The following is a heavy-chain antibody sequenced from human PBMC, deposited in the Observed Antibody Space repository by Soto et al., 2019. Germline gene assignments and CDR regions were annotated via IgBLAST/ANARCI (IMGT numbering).Heavy chain of an antibody. J-gene: IGHJ6*02. CDR2: IIPIFGTA. CDR1: GGPFSSYA. V-gene: IGHV1-69*13. Sequence: SVKVSCKASGGPFSSYAISWVRQAPGQGLEWMGGIIPIFGTANYAQKFQGRVTITADESTSTAYMELSSLRSEDTAVYYCARQRFLEWLSSPRNYYYYGMDVWGQGTTVTSP. CDR3: ARQRFLEWLSSPRNYYYYGMDV. D-gene: IGHD3-3*01.